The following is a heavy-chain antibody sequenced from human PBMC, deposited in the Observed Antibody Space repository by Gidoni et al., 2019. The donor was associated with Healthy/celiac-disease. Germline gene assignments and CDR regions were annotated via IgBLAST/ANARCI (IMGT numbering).Heavy chain of an antibody. CDR1: GFTFDDYA. V-gene: IGHV3-9*01. J-gene: IGHJ6*02. D-gene: IGHD5-18*01. CDR2: ISWNSGSI. Sequence: EVQLVESGGGLVQPGRSLRLSCAASGFTFDDYAMHWVRQAPGKGLEWVSGISWNSGSIGYADSVKGRFTISRDNAKNSLYLQMNSLRAEDTALYYCAKGADSYDQRGRIPYYYYGMDVWGQGTTVTVSS. CDR3: AKGADSYDQRGRIPYYYYGMDV.